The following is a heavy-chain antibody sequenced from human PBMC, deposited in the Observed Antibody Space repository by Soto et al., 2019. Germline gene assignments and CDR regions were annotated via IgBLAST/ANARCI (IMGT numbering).Heavy chain of an antibody. CDR2: ISYDGSNK. V-gene: IGHV3-30*18. Sequence: QVQLVESGGGVVQPGRSLRLSCAASGFTFSSYGMHWVRQAPGKGLEWVAVISYDGSNKYYADSVKGRFTISRDNYKNTRYLQMNSLRAEDTGVYYCGKGGGAFDIWGQGTMVIVSS. D-gene: IGHD3-16*01. CDR1: GFTFSSYG. CDR3: GKGGGAFDI. J-gene: IGHJ3*02.